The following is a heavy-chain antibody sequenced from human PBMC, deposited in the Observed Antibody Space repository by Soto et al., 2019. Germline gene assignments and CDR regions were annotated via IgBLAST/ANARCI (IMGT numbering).Heavy chain of an antibody. CDR3: ARAGLSSSWRNYYYYYGMDV. Sequence: SVKVSCKASGGTFSSYAISWVRQATGQGLEWMGGIIPIFGTANYAQKFQGRVTITADESTSTAYMELSSLRSEDTAVYYCARAGLSSSWRNYYYYYGMDVWGQGPTVTVSS. D-gene: IGHD6-13*01. CDR1: GGTFSSYA. V-gene: IGHV1-69*13. CDR2: IIPIFGTA. J-gene: IGHJ6*02.